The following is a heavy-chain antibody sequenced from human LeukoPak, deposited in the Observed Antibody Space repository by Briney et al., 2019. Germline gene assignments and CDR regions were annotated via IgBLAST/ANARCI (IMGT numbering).Heavy chain of an antibody. CDR3: ARIEYYYDSSGYYPEYFQH. CDR2: IYYSGST. J-gene: IGHJ1*01. V-gene: IGHV4-59*01. D-gene: IGHD3-22*01. Sequence: KPSETLSLTCTVSGGSISSYYWSWIRQPPGKGLEWIGYIYYSGSTNYNPSLKSRVTISADTSKNQFSLKLSSVTAADTAVYYCARIEYYYDSSGYYPEYFQHWGQGTLVTVSS. CDR1: GGSISSYY.